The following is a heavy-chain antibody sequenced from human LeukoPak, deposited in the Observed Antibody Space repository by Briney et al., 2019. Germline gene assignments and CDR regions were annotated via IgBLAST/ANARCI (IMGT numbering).Heavy chain of an antibody. Sequence: GASVKVSCKASGGTFSSYAISWVRQAPGQGLEWMGRIIPILGIANYAQKFQGRVTITADKSTSTAYMELSSLRSEDTAVYYCARDARPDYDFWSGYGGCLDYWGQGTLVTVSS. D-gene: IGHD3-3*01. CDR3: ARDARPDYDFWSGYGGCLDY. V-gene: IGHV1-69*04. CDR2: IIPILGIA. CDR1: GGTFSSYA. J-gene: IGHJ4*02.